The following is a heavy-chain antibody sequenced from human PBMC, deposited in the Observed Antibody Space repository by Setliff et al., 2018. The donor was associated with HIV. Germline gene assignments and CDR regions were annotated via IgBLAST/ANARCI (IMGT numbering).Heavy chain of an antibody. V-gene: IGHV4-4*09. J-gene: IGHJ5*02. CDR3: ARYSGTFTRYFDP. CDR1: SDSTTSSH. D-gene: IGHD1-26*01. CDR2: IHISGAT. Sequence: PSETLSLTCTISSDSTTSSHWSWIRQPPGKGLEWIGYIHISGATSYNPSLERRVTISLDMSKNQFSLKLTSVTAADAAMYYCARYSGTFTRYFDPWGPGTLVTVS.